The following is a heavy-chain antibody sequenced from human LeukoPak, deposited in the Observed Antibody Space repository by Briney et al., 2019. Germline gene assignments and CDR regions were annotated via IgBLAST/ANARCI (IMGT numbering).Heavy chain of an antibody. CDR1: AFTFSSYV. J-gene: IGHJ4*02. CDR2: ILFDGSNK. CDR3: AREGARRDGYNSGLDY. D-gene: IGHD5-24*01. Sequence: PARSLRLSCAASAFTFSSYVMHWVRQAPGKGLEWVAVILFDGSNKYYADSVKGRFTISRDNSKNTLYLQVNSLRAEDTAVYYCAREGARRDGYNSGLDYWGQGTLVTVSS. V-gene: IGHV3-30*04.